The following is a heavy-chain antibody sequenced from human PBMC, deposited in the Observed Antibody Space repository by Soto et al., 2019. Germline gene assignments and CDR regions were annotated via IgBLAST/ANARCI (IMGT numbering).Heavy chain of an antibody. Sequence: GGSLRLSCAASGFTFSSYGMHWVRQAPGKGLEWVAVISYDGSNKYYADSVKGRFTISRDNSKNTLYLQMNSLRAEDTAVYYCEKDGEHSSSSGDYYYYGMDVWGKGTTVTVSS. CDR1: GFTFSSYG. CDR3: EKDGEHSSSSGDYYYYGMDV. J-gene: IGHJ6*04. V-gene: IGHV3-30*18. CDR2: ISYDGSNK. D-gene: IGHD6-6*01.